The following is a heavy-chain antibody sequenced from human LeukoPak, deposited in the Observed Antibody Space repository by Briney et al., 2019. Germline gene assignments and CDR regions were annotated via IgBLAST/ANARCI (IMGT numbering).Heavy chain of an antibody. V-gene: IGHV4-34*01. CDR1: GGSFSGYY. CDR3: ARKTMIVVVNWFDP. CDR2: INHSGST. D-gene: IGHD3-22*01. Sequence: SETLSLTCAVYGGSFSGYYWSWIRQPPGKGLEWIGEINHSGSTNYNPSLKSRVTISVDTSKNQFSLKLSSVTAADTAVYYCARKTMIVVVNWFDPRGQGTLVTVSS. J-gene: IGHJ5*02.